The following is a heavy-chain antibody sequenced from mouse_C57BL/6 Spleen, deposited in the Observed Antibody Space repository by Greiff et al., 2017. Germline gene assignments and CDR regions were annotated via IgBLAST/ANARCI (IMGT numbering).Heavy chain of an antibody. CDR1: GFTFSSYA. Sequence: EVKLVESGGGLVKPGGSLKLSCAASGFTFSSYAMSWVRQTPEKRLEWVATISDGGSYTYYPDNVKGRFTISRDNAKNNLYLQMSHLKSEDTAMYYCARDQRKSLYYYAMDYWGQGTSVTVSS. D-gene: IGHD1-1*01. CDR2: ISDGGSYT. V-gene: IGHV5-4*01. J-gene: IGHJ4*01. CDR3: ARDQRKSLYYYAMDY.